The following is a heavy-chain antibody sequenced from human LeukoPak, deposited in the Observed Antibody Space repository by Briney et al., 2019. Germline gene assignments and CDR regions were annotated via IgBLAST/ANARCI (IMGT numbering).Heavy chain of an antibody. CDR1: GGSISGFY. D-gene: IGHD6-13*01. CDR2: LSYSGNT. J-gene: IGHJ3*01. CDR3: ARHRAMAAVATDALDF. Sequence: PSETLSLTCTVSGGSISGFYWSWVRQPPGKGLEWMGYLSYSGNTHYKPSLQSRITISEDTSKTQVSLTLHSVTAADTAVYYCARHRAMAAVATDALDFWGQGTMVTVSS. V-gene: IGHV4-59*01.